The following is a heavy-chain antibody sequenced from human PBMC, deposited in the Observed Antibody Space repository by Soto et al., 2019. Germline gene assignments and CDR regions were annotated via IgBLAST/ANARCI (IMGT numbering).Heavy chain of an antibody. CDR3: ARGLAYFDWLSMGHYYYYGMDV. J-gene: IGHJ6*02. V-gene: IGHV4-34*01. CDR1: GGSFSGYY. Sequence: QVQLQQWGAGLLKPSETLSLTCAVYGGSFSGYYWSWIRQPPGKGLEWIGEINHSGRTNYNPSLQSRVTISVDTSKNQCSLQLSSVTAAATAVYYCARGLAYFDWLSMGHYYYYGMDVWGQGTTVTVSS. CDR2: INHSGRT. D-gene: IGHD3-9*01.